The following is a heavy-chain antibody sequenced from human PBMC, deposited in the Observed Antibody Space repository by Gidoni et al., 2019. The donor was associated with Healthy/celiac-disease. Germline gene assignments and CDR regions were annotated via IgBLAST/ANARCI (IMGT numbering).Heavy chain of an antibody. J-gene: IGHJ3*02. CDR3: ARALTGIVLEHAFDI. D-gene: IGHD2-21*01. V-gene: IGHV1-3*01. Sequence: QVQLVQSGAEVKKPGASVKVSCKASGYTFTSYAMHWVRQAPGQRLEWMGWINAGNGNTKYSQKFQGRVTITRDTSASTAYMELSSLRSEDTAVYYCARALTGIVLEHAFDIWGQGTMVTVSS. CDR2: INAGNGNT. CDR1: GYTFTSYA.